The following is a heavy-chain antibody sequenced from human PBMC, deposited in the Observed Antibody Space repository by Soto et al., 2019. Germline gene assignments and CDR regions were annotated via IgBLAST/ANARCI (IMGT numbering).Heavy chain of an antibody. J-gene: IGHJ6*04. CDR1: GFTLSGRS. Sequence: EVQLVESGGGLVQPGGSLRLSCAASGFTLSGRSMHWVRQAPGKGLVWVSGIDNAGTDSTYADSVKGRFTSSRYNAKNMLYLQMNSLRVEDKAVYYFARGWFGPDVWGKGTTVTVSS. CDR2: IDNAGTDS. D-gene: IGHD3-10*01. CDR3: ARGWFGPDV. V-gene: IGHV3-74*01.